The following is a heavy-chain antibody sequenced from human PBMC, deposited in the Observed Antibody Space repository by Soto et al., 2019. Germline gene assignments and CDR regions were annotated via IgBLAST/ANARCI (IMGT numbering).Heavy chain of an antibody. CDR3: ARHKEWARLELPRAFDI. CDR1: GYSFTIYW. Sequence: PGESLKISCNGSGYSFTIYWISWVRQMPGKGLEWMGRIDPSDSYTNYSPSFQGHVTISADKSISTAYLQWSSLKASDTAMYYCARHKEWARLELPRAFDIWGQGTMVTVSS. D-gene: IGHD1-7*01. J-gene: IGHJ3*02. CDR2: IDPSDSYT. V-gene: IGHV5-10-1*01.